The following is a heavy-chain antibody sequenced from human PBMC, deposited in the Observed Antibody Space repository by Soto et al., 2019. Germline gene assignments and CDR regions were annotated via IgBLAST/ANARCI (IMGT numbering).Heavy chain of an antibody. D-gene: IGHD6-6*01. CDR2: IYTSGTT. Sequence: QVQLQESGPGLVKPSETLSLICTVSGGSFSSYYWTWIRQPAGKGLEWVGRIYTSGTTNYNPSLKSRVTMSVDTSKNQFSLKLTSVTAADTAVYFCAREVAEAGRSLDYWGQGALVTVSA. CDR1: GGSFSSYY. V-gene: IGHV4-4*07. CDR3: AREVAEAGRSLDY. J-gene: IGHJ4*02.